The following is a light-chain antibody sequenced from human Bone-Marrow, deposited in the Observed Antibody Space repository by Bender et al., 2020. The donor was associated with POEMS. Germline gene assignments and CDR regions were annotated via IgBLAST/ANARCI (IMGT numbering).Light chain of an antibody. CDR3: AVWDDSLNGWV. V-gene: IGLV2-8*01. CDR1: SNDVGLYNY. Sequence: QSALTQPPSASGSLGQSVTVSCTGTSNDVGLYNYVSWYQHHPGKAPKLLIYEVTKRPSGVPDRFSGSRSGTSASLAISGLQSEDEADYYCAVWDDSLNGWVFGGGTKLTVL. CDR2: EVT. J-gene: IGLJ3*02.